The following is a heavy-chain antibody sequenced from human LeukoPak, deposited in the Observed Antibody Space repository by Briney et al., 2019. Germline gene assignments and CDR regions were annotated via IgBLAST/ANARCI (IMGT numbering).Heavy chain of an antibody. CDR3: ARKGKTGGPWGY. D-gene: IGHD7-27*01. CDR2: IYYTGST. CDR1: GGSINTSSYY. V-gene: IGHV4-61*05. J-gene: IGHJ4*02. Sequence: SETLSLTCIVSGGSINTSSYYWAWIRQPPGKGLEWIGYIYYTGSTNYNPSLKSRVTISVDTSKNQFSLKLGSVTAADTAVYYCARKGKTGGPWGYWGKGTLVTVSS.